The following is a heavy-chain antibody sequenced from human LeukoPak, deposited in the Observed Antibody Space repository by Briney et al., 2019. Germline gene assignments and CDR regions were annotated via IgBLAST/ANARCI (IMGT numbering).Heavy chain of an antibody. CDR3: VRDVDI. Sequence: HTGGSLRLSCAASGFTFSSYWRSWVRQAPGKGLEWVANIKQDGSEKYYVDSVKGRFTISRDNAKNSVYLQMNGLTVEDTAVYYCVRDVDIWGQGILVTVSS. CDR1: GFTFSSYW. V-gene: IGHV3-7*01. D-gene: IGHD5-24*01. CDR2: IKQDGSEK. J-gene: IGHJ4*02.